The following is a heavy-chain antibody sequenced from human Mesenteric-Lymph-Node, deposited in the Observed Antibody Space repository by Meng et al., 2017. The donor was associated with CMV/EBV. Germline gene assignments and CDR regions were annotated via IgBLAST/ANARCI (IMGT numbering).Heavy chain of an antibody. Sequence: EMRLEESGGGLVQPGGSLRLSCEASRHWIHWVRQAPGKGVVWVSRIDRDGKNRDYTGYVRGRFTISRDSAKSTGYLQMNRLRAENTAVYYCVRDFVGPNEYWGPGTMVTVSS. V-gene: IGHV3-74*01. CDR2: IDRDGKNR. CDR3: VRDFVGPNEY. CDR1: RHW. D-gene: IGHD1-26*01. J-gene: IGHJ4*02.